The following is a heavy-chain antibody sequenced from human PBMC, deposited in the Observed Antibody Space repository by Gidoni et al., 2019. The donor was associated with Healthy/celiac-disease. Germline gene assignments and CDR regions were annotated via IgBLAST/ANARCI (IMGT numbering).Heavy chain of an antibody. CDR3: ARPLITIFGDYGMDV. CDR1: GGSISSSSYY. Sequence: QLQPQESGPGLVKPSETLSLTCTVSGGSISSSSYYWGWIRQPPGQGLEWIGSIYYSGSTYYNPSLKSRVTISVDTSKNQFSLKLSSVTAADTAVYYCARPLITIFGDYGMDVWGQGTTVTVSS. V-gene: IGHV4-39*07. CDR2: IYYSGST. J-gene: IGHJ6*02. D-gene: IGHD3-3*01.